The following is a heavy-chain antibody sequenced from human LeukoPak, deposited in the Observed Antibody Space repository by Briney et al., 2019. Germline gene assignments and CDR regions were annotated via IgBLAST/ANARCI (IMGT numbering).Heavy chain of an antibody. CDR1: GYTFTSYY. J-gene: IGHJ4*02. V-gene: IGHV1-46*01. D-gene: IGHD6-19*01. CDR3: ARVGSPAVAGTGELDY. CDR2: INPSGGST. Sequence: GASVKVSCKPSGYTFTSYYMHWVRQAPGQGLEWMGIINPSGGSTSYAQKFQGRVTMTRDTTTSTVYMELSSLRSEDTAVYYCARVGSPAVAGTGELDYWGQGTLVTVSS.